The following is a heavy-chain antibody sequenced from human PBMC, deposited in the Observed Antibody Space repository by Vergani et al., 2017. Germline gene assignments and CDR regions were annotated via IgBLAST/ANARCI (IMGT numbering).Heavy chain of an antibody. V-gene: IGHV4-34*01. Sequence: QVQLPQWGAGLLKPSETLSLTCAVYGGSFSGYYWSWIRQPPGKGLEWIGEINHSGSTNYNPSLKSRVTISVDTSKNQFSLKLSSVTAADTAVYYCARGVASRDYYDSSGYYYSYWGQGTLVTVSS. CDR2: INHSGST. D-gene: IGHD3-22*01. J-gene: IGHJ4*02. CDR3: ARGVASRDYYDSSGYYYSY. CDR1: GGSFSGYY.